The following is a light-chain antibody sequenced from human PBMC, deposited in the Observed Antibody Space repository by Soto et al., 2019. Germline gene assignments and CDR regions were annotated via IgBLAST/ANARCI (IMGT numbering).Light chain of an antibody. V-gene: IGKV3-15*01. CDR3: QQFSSYPLA. J-gene: IGKJ4*01. CDR2: DAS. CDR1: QSVSSN. Sequence: EIVMTQSPATLSVSPGERATLSCRASQSVSSNLDWYQQKPGQAPRLLIYDASTRATGGPARFSGGGSGTDFTLTISRREPEDFAVYDCQQFSSYPLAFGGGTKVDIK.